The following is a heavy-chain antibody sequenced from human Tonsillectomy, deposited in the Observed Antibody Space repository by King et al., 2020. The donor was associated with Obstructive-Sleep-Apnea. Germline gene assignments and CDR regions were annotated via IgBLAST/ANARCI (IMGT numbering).Heavy chain of an antibody. CDR2: VYYSGST. D-gene: IGHD1-1*01. J-gene: IGHJ6*02. CDR1: GGSIISYS. Sequence: QLQESGPGLVKPSETLSLTCTVSGGSIISYSWTWIRQPPGKGLEWIGHVYYSGSTNYKPSLKSRVTISADTSKNHFSLKLSSVTAADTGVYYCARGTGLYGVDVWGQGTTVTVSS. V-gene: IGHV4-59*01. CDR3: ARGTGLYGVDV.